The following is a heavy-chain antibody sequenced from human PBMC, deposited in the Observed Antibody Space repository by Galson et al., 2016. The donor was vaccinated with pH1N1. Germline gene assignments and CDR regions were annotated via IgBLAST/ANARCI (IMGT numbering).Heavy chain of an antibody. V-gene: IGHV5-51*03. CDR3: ARLIGGGYNIREFAS. CDR2: VYPPDSDT. D-gene: IGHD5-24*01. Sequence: QSGAEVKKAGESLKISCKGSGYTFTTYWIAWVRQMPGKGLEWMGIVYPPDSDTRYSPSFEGQVTISADKYISTAYLQWSSLKASDTAVYYCARLIGGGYNIREFASWGQGTQVTVSS. J-gene: IGHJ4*02. CDR1: GYTFTTYW.